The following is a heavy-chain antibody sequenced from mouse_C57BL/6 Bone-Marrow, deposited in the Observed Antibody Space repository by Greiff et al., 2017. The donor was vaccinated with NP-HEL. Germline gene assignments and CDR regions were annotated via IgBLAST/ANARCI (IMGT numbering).Heavy chain of an antibody. Sequence: QVQLQQPGAELVKPGASVKLSCKASGYTFTSYWMHWVKQRPGQGLEWIGMIHPNSGSTNYNEKFKSKATLTVDKSSSTAYMQLSSLTSEDSAVYYCARKGIYYGLDYWGQGTSVTVSS. CDR1: GYTFTSYW. J-gene: IGHJ4*01. CDR3: ARKGIYYGLDY. V-gene: IGHV1-64*01. CDR2: IHPNSGST.